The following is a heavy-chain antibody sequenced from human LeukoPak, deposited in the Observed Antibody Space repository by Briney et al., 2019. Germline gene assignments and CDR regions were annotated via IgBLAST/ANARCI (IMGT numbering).Heavy chain of an antibody. V-gene: IGHV3-48*03. D-gene: IGHD3-10*01. CDR1: GFTFSIYE. Sequence: PGGSLRLSCAASGFTFSIYEMNWVRQAPGRGLEWLSYISSSGSTIYYADSVKGRFTISRDNAKNSLFLQMNSLRAEDTAVYYCTRDLYYYGSGMYVPGLSDYWGQGTLVTVSS. CDR2: ISSSGSTI. CDR3: TRDLYYYGSGMYVPGLSDY. J-gene: IGHJ4*02.